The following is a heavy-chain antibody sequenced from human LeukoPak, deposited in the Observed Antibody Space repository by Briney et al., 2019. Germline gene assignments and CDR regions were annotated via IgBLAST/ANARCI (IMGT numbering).Heavy chain of an antibody. V-gene: IGHV3-11*06. J-gene: IGHJ4*02. D-gene: IGHD6-13*01. CDR2: ISSSSSYT. CDR3: ARGEGIAAAGIAFDY. Sequence: GGSLRLSCAASGFTFSEYYMSWIRQAPGKGLEWVSYISSSSSYTNYADSVKGRFTISRDNAKNSLYLQMNSLRAEDTAVYYCARGEGIAAAGIAFDYWGQGTLVTVSS. CDR1: GFTFSEYY.